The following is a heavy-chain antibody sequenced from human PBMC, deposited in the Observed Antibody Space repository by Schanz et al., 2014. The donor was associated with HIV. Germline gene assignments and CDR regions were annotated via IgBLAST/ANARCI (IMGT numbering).Heavy chain of an antibody. CDR1: GFNFNSYG. V-gene: IGHV3-30*18. Sequence: QVQLVESGGGVVQPGRSLRLSCVASGFNFNSYGMHWVRQAPGKGLEWVAVTSYDGTKKHYADSVKGRFTISRDNSKNSLSLLIKSLRAEDAAVYYCAKVAIHSSGWLPFDYWGQGTLVTVSS. J-gene: IGHJ4*02. D-gene: IGHD6-19*01. CDR3: AKVAIHSSGWLPFDY. CDR2: TSYDGTKK.